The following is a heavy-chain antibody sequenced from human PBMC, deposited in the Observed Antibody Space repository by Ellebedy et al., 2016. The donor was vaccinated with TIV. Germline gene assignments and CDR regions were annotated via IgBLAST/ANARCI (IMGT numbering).Heavy chain of an antibody. CDR1: GFTFSRNW. CDR2: IEEDRSEK. D-gene: IGHD6-13*01. J-gene: IGHJ4*02. CDR3: AREVWYPAS. Sequence: PGGSLRLSCEASGFTFSRNWISWFRLAPGKGLEWVTKIEEDRSEKHYVDFVRGRFTISRDNAKNTLYLQMNGLRAEDTAVYYGAREVWYPASWGQGTLVTVSS. V-gene: IGHV3-7*01.